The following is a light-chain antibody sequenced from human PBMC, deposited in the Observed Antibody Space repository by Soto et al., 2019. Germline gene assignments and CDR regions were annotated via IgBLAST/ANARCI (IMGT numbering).Light chain of an antibody. Sequence: QSALTQPASVSGSPGQSITISCTGTSSDVGGYNYVSWYQQHPGKAPKLMIYDVSNRPSGVSNRFSGSKSGNTASLTISGLQAEDEADDYCSSYTSSSNLHNVFGTGTTVTVL. CDR1: SSDVGGYNY. CDR3: SSYTSSSNLHNV. J-gene: IGLJ1*01. CDR2: DVS. V-gene: IGLV2-14*01.